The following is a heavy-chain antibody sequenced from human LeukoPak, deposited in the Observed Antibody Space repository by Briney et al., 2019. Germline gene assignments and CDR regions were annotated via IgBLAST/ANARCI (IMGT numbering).Heavy chain of an antibody. D-gene: IGHD3-22*01. CDR1: GGSISSYY. V-gene: IGHV4-34*01. CDR3: AKDHDSSGYWTYYFDY. J-gene: IGHJ4*02. CDR2: INHSGST. Sequence: SETLSLTCTVSGGSISSYYWSWIRQPPGKGLEWIGEINHSGSTNYNPSLKSRVTISVDTSKNQFSLKLSSVTAADTAVYYCAKDHDSSGYWTYYFDYWGQGTLVTVSS.